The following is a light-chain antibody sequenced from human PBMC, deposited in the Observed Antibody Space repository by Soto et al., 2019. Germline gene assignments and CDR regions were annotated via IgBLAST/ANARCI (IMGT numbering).Light chain of an antibody. CDR1: QSVTNY. CDR3: QQRSSRPLT. CDR2: DAS. J-gene: IGKJ4*01. V-gene: IGKV3-11*01. Sequence: EIVLTQSPATLSLSPGQRATLSCRASQSVTNYLAWYQQKPGQAPRLLIYDASNRATGIPARVSGSGSGTDITLTISGLETDDFAVYYGQQRSSRPLTFGGGTKVE.